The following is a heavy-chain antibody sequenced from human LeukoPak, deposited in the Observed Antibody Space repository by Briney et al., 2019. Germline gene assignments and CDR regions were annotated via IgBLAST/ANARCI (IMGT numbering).Heavy chain of an antibody. Sequence: GASVKVSCKASGYTFTGYYMHWVRQAPGQGGEWMGWINPNSGGTNYAQKFQGRVTMTRDTSISTAYMELSRLRSDDTAVYYCARVAHSSGWRLHDAFDIWGQGTMVTVSS. CDR1: GYTFTGYY. V-gene: IGHV1-2*02. J-gene: IGHJ3*02. D-gene: IGHD6-19*01. CDR3: ARVAHSSGWRLHDAFDI. CDR2: INPNSGGT.